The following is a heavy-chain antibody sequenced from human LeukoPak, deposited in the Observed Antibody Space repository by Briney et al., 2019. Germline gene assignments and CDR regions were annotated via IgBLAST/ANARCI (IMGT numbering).Heavy chain of an antibody. CDR2: IQYDGSNQ. V-gene: IGHV3-30*02. CDR1: GFTFSSYA. J-gene: IGHJ5*02. Sequence: GGSLRLSCAASGFTFSSYAMHWVRQAPGKGLEWVAFIQYDGSNQYYADSVKGRFTISRDNSKNTLYLQMNSLRAEDTAVYYCARGTRGWFDPWGQGTLVTVSS. D-gene: IGHD1-1*01. CDR3: ARGTRGWFDP.